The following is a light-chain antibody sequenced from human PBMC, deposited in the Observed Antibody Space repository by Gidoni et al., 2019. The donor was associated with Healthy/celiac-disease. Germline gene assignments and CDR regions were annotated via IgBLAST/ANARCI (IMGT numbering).Light chain of an antibody. CDR2: YDS. Sequence: YVLNQPPSAAVATGKTARITCGGNNIGSKRVHWSQQTPGQAPVLVVYYDSVRPAGIPGRFSGSNSGNTATLTISMFEAWYEADYYCQVWDSISDHVVFGGGTKLTVL. V-gene: IGLV3-21*03. J-gene: IGLJ2*01. CDR3: QVWDSISDHVV. CDR1: NIGSKR.